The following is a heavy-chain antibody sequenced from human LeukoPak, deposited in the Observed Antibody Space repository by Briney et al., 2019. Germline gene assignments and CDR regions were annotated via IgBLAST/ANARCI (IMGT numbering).Heavy chain of an antibody. CDR1: GGSISRYS. CDR2: IYYPGTT. J-gene: IGHJ4*02. Sequence: PSETLSLTCTVSGGSISRYSWSWVRQPPGRGLEWIAYIYYPGTTSYNPSLRSRVTLSLDSSKSHFSLRLSSVTAADTAVYYCARGTDYGVNSYFDSWDQGTLVTVSS. V-gene: IGHV4-59*01. CDR3: ARGTDYGVNSYFDS. D-gene: IGHD4-23*01.